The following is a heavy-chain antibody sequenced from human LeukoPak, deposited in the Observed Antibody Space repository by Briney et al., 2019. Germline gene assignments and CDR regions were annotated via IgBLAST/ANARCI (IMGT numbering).Heavy chain of an antibody. D-gene: IGHD5-18*01. J-gene: IGHJ4*02. Sequence: SETLSLTCTVSGGSISSSSYYWGWIRQPPGKGLEWIGSIYYSGSTYYNPSLKSRVTISVDTSKNQFSLKLSSVTAADTAVYYCATQMDTAMVFTPYFDYWGRGTLVTVSS. V-gene: IGHV4-39*01. CDR2: IYYSGST. CDR1: GGSISSSSYY. CDR3: ATQMDTAMVFTPYFDY.